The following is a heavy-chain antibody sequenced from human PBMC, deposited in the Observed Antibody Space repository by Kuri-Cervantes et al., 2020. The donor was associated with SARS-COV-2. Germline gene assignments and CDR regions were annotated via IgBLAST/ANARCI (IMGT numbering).Heavy chain of an antibody. J-gene: IGHJ4*02. CDR1: GFTFSSYA. V-gene: IGHV3-23*01. Sequence: GESLKISCAASGFTFSSYAMSWVRQAPGKGLEWVSAISGSGGSTYYADSVKGRFTISRDNSKNTLYLRMNSLRAEDTAVYYCAKGIRRFLESLDYWGQGTLVTVSS. CDR2: ISGSGGST. D-gene: IGHD3-3*01. CDR3: AKGIRRFLESLDY.